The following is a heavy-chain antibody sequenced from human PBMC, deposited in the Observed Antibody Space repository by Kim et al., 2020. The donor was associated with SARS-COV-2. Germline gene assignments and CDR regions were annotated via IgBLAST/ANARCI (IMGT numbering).Heavy chain of an antibody. D-gene: IGHD4-17*01. Sequence: GDSVWGRFAVSRDNSKNTLNLQMHSLRVEDTAVYYCATRAQNGASRFFGYWGQGTLVTVSS. CDR3: ATRAQNGASRFFGY. J-gene: IGHJ4*02. V-gene: IGHV3-23*02.